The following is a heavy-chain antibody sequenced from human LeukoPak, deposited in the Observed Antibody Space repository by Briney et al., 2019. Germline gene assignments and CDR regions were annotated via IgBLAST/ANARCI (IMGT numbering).Heavy chain of an antibody. J-gene: IGHJ4*02. CDR3: AKIMAATGDLFFDY. CDR1: GFTFSSYA. CDR2: VSGSGWSP. D-gene: IGHD6-13*01. Sequence: PGGSLRLSCAASGFTFSSYAMSWFRQAPRKGLARVSAVSGSGWSPQYEDSVKGWFTISRDNSKNTLYLQMNSLRAEDTAVYYCAKIMAATGDLFFDYWGQGTLVTVSS. V-gene: IGHV3-23*01.